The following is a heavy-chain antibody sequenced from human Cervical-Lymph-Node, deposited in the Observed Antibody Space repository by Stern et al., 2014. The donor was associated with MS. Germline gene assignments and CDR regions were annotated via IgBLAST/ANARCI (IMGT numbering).Heavy chain of an antibody. J-gene: IGHJ6*02. CDR3: EHDVTRSRYGMEV. CDR1: GLSLSTSEVA. Sequence: QVTLRESGPTLVKPTQTLTLTCTFSGLSLSTSEVAVGWIRQPPGKALEWLALLYWNDDKYYSPSLKSRLTITKDTSENQVVLTMTNMDPVDTGTYYCEHDVTRSRYGMEVWGQGTTVTVSS. V-gene: IGHV2-5*01. D-gene: IGHD1-14*01. CDR2: LYWNDDK.